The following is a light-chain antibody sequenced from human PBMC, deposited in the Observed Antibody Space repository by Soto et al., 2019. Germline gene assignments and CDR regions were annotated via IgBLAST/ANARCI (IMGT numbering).Light chain of an antibody. CDR2: GAS. CDR1: QSLSSSY. V-gene: IGKV3-20*01. Sequence: EIVLTQSPGTLSLSPGERVTLSCRASQSLSSSYLAWYQQKPGQAPRLLLYGASTRATGIPERFSGSGSVTDFTLTISRLEPEDLAVYFCHQYGSSPYTFGQGTKLEIK. CDR3: HQYGSSPYT. J-gene: IGKJ2*01.